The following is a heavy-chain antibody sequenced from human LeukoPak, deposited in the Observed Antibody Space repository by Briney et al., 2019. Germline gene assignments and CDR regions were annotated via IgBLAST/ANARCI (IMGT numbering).Heavy chain of an antibody. CDR1: GGSISSSSYY. V-gene: IGHV4-39*01. Sequence: ASETLSLTCTVSGGSISSSSYYWGWIRQPPGKGLEWIGSIYYSGSTYYNPSLKSRVTISVDTPKNQFSLKLSSVTAADTAVYYCARHDSMIVVARGFDPWGQGTLVTVSS. J-gene: IGHJ5*02. CDR3: ARHDSMIVVARGFDP. D-gene: IGHD3-22*01. CDR2: IYYSGST.